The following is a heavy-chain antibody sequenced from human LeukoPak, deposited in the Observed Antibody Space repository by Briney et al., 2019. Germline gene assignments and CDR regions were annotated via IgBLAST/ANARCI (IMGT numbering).Heavy chain of an antibody. J-gene: IGHJ4*02. V-gene: IGHV3-23*05. CDR1: GFTFSTSA. Sequence: GGSLRLSCAASGFTFSTSAVSWVRQAPGKGLEWVSAIYSSGSNTYYADSVKGRFTISRDNSKSTLSLQMNSLRAEDTAVYYCASGTIVGARGADNWGQGTLVTASS. CDR2: IYSSGSNT. CDR3: ASGTIVGARGADN. D-gene: IGHD1-26*01.